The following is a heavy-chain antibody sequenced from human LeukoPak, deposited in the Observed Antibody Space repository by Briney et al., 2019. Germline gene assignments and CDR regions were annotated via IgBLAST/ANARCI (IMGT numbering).Heavy chain of an antibody. CDR3: AVWVALDY. Sequence: AGGSLRLSCAASGFTFSSYNMNWVRQAPGKGLEWVPSISSSSNYINYADSVKGRFTISRDNSKNTLYLQMNSLRAEDTAVYYCAVWVALDYWGQGTLVTVSS. D-gene: IGHD2-8*01. V-gene: IGHV3-21*04. CDR1: GFTFSSYN. CDR2: ISSSSNYI. J-gene: IGHJ4*02.